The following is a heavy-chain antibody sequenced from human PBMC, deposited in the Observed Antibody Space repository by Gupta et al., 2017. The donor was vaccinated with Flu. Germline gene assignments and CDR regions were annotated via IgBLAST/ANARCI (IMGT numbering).Heavy chain of an antibody. CDR2: ISGSGGST. Sequence: QAPGKGLEWVSAISGSGGSTYYADSVKGRFTISRDNSKNTLYLQMNSLRAEDTAVYYCAKLTYYYDSSGSEGKSRGGAFDIWGQGTMVTVSS. D-gene: IGHD3-22*01. CDR3: AKLTYYYDSSGSEGKSRGGAFDI. J-gene: IGHJ3*02. V-gene: IGHV3-23*01.